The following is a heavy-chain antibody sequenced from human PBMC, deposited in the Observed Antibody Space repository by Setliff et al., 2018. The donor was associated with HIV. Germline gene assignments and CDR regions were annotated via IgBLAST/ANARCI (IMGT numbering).Heavy chain of an antibody. CDR2: IYYSGDA. CDR1: GDSVFSGAYY. D-gene: IGHD6-6*01. V-gene: IGHV4-31*03. Sequence: TLSLTCTVSGDSVFSGAYYWTWVRQHPGKGLEWIGHIYYSGDAYYNPSLKSRLIISVDTSNNQFSLKLSSVTAADTAVYFCARSPWYSSSSGDFYYMDVWGKGATVTVSS. CDR3: ARSPWYSSSSGDFYYMDV. J-gene: IGHJ6*03.